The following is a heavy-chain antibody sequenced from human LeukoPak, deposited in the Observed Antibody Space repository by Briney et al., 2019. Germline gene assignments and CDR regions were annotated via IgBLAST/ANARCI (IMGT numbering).Heavy chain of an antibody. CDR2: IKPDGNEK. V-gene: IGHV3-7*01. CDR1: GFTFSYYW. CDR3: ARDDGRRSIDF. J-gene: IGHJ4*02. D-gene: IGHD4-17*01. Sequence: PGGSLTPSCAGSGFTFSYYWMSWVRQAPGKGLELVAKIKPDGNEKYCVESVEGRFTISRDNAKNSLYLQMDSLRVDDTAVYYCARDDGRRSIDFWGQGTLVTVSS.